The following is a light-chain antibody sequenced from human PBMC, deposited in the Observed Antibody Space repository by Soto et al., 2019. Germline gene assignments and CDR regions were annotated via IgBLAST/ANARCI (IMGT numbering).Light chain of an antibody. Sequence: EILFTQSPGTLSLSPGERATLSCRASQSVSNNYLAWYQQKPGKAPRLLIYGASNRATGIPDRLSGSGSGTDFTLTIRRLEPEDFAVYYCQQYGSSGTFGQGTRLEIK. J-gene: IGKJ5*01. CDR1: QSVSNNY. V-gene: IGKV3-20*01. CDR2: GAS. CDR3: QQYGSSGT.